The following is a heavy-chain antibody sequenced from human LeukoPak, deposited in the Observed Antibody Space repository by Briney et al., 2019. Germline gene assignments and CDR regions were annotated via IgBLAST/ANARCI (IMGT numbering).Heavy chain of an antibody. CDR2: ISSSSSTI. D-gene: IGHD3-22*01. CDR3: AREGAYRVVITYYYYMDV. J-gene: IGHJ6*03. V-gene: IGHV3-48*01. Sequence: GGSLRLSCAASGFTFSSYSMNWVRQAPGKGLEWVSYISSSSSTIYYADSVKGRFTISRDNAKNSLYLQMNSLRTEDTALYYCAREGAYRVVITYYYYMDVWGKGTTVTVSS. CDR1: GFTFSSYS.